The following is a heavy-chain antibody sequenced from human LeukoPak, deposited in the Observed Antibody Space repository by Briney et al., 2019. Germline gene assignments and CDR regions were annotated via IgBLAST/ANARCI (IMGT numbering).Heavy chain of an antibody. V-gene: IGHV5-51*01. CDR2: IYPDDSDT. D-gene: IGHD2-21*02. CDR1: GYSFTTYW. CDR3: GRQSGDYSYYYYMDV. J-gene: IGHJ6*03. Sequence: GESLKISCKGSGYSFTTYWIGWVRQMPGKGLEWMGIIYPDDSDTRYSPSFRGQVTISADKSISTAYLQWSSLKASDTAMYYCGRQSGDYSYYYYMDVWGKGTTVTISS.